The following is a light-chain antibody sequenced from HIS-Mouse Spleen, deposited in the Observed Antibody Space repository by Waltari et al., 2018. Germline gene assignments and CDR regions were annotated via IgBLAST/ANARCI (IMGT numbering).Light chain of an antibody. CDR2: AAS. CDR3: QKYNSAPLIT. V-gene: IGKV1-27*01. Sequence: DIQMTQSPSSLSASVGARVTITCRASQGISNYLAWYQQKPGKVPKLLIYAASTLQSGVPSRFSGSGSGTDFTLTISSLQPEDVATYYCQKYNSAPLITFGQGTRLEIK. J-gene: IGKJ5*01. CDR1: QGISNY.